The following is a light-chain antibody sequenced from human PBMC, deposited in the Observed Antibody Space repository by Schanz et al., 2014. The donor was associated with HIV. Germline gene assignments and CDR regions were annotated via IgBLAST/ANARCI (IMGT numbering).Light chain of an antibody. CDR3: QQRSSWPRLT. CDR2: GAS. J-gene: IGKJ4*01. Sequence: EIVLTQSPGTLSLSPGERATLSCRASQTVSSRFIVWYQQEPGQPPRLLIYGASSRATGISDRFSGSGSGTDFALTISRLEPEDFAIYYCQQRSSWPRLTFGGGTKVEIK. CDR1: QTVSSRF. V-gene: IGKV3D-20*02.